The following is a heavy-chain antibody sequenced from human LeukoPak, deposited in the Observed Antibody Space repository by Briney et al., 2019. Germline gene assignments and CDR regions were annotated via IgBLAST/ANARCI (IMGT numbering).Heavy chain of an antibody. CDR1: GGSISSSNYY. D-gene: IGHD6-13*01. CDR3: ARRPSSWYYFDY. J-gene: IGHJ4*02. V-gene: IGHV4-39*01. CDR2: IYYSGST. Sequence: SETLSLTCTVSGGSISSSNYYWGWIRQPPGKGLEWIGSIYYSGSTYYNPSLKSRVTIPVDTSKNQFSLKLSSVTAADTAVYYCARRPSSWYYFDYWGQGTLVTVSS.